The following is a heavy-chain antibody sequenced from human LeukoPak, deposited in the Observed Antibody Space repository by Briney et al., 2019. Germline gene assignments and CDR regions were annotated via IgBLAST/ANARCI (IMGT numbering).Heavy chain of an antibody. J-gene: IGHJ4*02. CDR3: TRRFDY. Sequence: PGGSLRLSCEASGFTFSSNAMSWVRQAPGKGLEWVSGIGGDVRTHYADSVKGRFTISRDNSKNTMYLQMNSLRTEDTAVCYCTRRFDYWGQGTLVTVSS. V-gene: IGHV3-23*01. CDR1: GFTFSSNA. CDR2: IGGDVRT.